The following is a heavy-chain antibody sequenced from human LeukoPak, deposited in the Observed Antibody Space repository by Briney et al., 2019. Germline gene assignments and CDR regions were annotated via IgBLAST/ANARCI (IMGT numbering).Heavy chain of an antibody. J-gene: IGHJ4*02. CDR3: AKDGRPGRNYGSGSYPDY. CDR2: ISGSGGST. CDR1: RFTFSSYG. Sequence: GGSLRLSCAASRFTFSSYGMSWVRQAPGKGLEWVSAISGSGGSTYYADSVKGRFTISRDNSKTTLYLQMNSLRAEDTAVYSCAKDGRPGRNYGSGSYPDYWGQGTLVTVSS. D-gene: IGHD3-10*01. V-gene: IGHV3-23*01.